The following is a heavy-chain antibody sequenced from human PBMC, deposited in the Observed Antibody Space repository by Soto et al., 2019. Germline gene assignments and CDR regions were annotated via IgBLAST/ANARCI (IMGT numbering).Heavy chain of an antibody. CDR3: AREFGTQGFDA. J-gene: IGHJ4*02. CDR1: GFTFKTYA. V-gene: IGHV3-21*01. D-gene: IGHD1-1*01. Sequence: PGGSLRLSCAASGFTFKTYAMNWVRQPPGKGLEWVTSISVSGRYLHYGGSVKGRFNVSXXXAXXXXYLXXKXLTAEDTAIYYCAREFGTQGFDALGQGS. CDR2: ISVSGRYL.